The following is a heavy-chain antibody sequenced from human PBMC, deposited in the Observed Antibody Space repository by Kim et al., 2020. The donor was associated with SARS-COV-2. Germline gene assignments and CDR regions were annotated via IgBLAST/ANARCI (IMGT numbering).Heavy chain of an antibody. V-gene: IGHV4-59*13. CDR1: GGSISSYY. J-gene: IGHJ6*02. CDR3: ARGHAGVDWSTRLYYYYGMDV. Sequence: SETLSLTCTVSGGSISSYYWSWIRQPPGKGLEWIGYIYYSGSTNYNPSLKSRVTISVDTSKNQFPLKLSSVTAADTAVYYCARGHAGVDWSTRLYYYYGMDVWGQGTTVTVSS. D-gene: IGHD3-9*01. CDR2: IYYSGST.